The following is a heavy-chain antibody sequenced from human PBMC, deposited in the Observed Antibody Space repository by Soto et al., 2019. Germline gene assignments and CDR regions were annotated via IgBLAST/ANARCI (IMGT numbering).Heavy chain of an antibody. CDR3: ARGPMTAMVFYYYGMDV. D-gene: IGHD5-18*01. CDR2: INPSGVST. V-gene: IGHV1-46*01. Sequence: VKVSCKASGYTFTSYYMHWVRQAPGQGLEWMGIINPSGVSTSYAQKFQGRVTMTRDTSTSTVYMELISLRSEDTAVYYCARGPMTAMVFYYYGMDVWGQGTTVTVSS. J-gene: IGHJ6*02. CDR1: GYTFTSYY.